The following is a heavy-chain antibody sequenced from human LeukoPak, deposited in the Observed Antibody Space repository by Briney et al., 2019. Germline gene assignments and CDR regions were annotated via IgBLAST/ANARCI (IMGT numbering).Heavy chain of an antibody. V-gene: IGHV4-4*07. CDR3: AIDRSSVFDP. Sequence: SETLSLTCTVSGGSISSYYWSWIRQPAGKGLEWIGRSGSTNYNPSLKSRVTISVDKSKNQSSLRLSSVTAADTAVYYCAIDRSSVFDPWGQGTLVTVSS. D-gene: IGHD6-6*01. CDR1: GGSISSYY. J-gene: IGHJ5*02. CDR2: SGST.